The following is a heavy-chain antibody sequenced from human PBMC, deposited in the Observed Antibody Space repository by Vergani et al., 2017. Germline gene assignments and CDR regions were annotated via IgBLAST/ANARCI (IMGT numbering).Heavy chain of an antibody. D-gene: IGHD1-26*01. V-gene: IGHV3-21*01. CDR1: GFTFSSYS. J-gene: IGHJ4*02. CDR2: ISSGSSYI. Sequence: EVQLVESGGGLVKPGGSLRLSCAASGFTFSSYSMNWVRQAPGKGLEWVSYISSGSSYIHYADSVKGRFTISRDNAKNSLYLQMNSLRAEDTAVYYCARDIPVGAKTGYFDYWGQGTLVTVSS. CDR3: ARDIPVGAKTGYFDY.